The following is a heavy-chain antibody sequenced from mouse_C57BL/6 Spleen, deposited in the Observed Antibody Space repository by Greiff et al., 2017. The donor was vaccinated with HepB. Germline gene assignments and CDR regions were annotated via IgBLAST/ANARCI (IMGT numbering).Heavy chain of an antibody. CDR1: GYAFSSSW. D-gene: IGHD1-1*01. V-gene: IGHV1-82*01. J-gene: IGHJ2*01. CDR3: ASSYYYGSSYEDY. Sequence: VQVVESGPELVKPGASVKISCKASGYAFSSSWMNWVKQRPGKGLEWIGRIYPGDGDTNYNGKVKGKATLTADKSSSTAYMQLSSLTSEDSAVYFCASSYYYGSSYEDYWGQGTTLTVSS. CDR2: IYPGDGDT.